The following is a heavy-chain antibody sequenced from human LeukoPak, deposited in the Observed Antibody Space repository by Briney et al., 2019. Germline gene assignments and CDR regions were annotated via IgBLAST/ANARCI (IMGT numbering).Heavy chain of an antibody. D-gene: IGHD1-26*01. Sequence: PSETLSLTCTVSGGSISSYYWSWIRQPPGKGLEWIGYIYYSGSTNYNPSLKSRVTISVDTSKNQFSLKLSSVTAADTAVYYCARRETSGGSYGLDYWGQGTLDTVSS. CDR3: ARRETSGGSYGLDY. CDR2: IYYSGST. J-gene: IGHJ4*02. V-gene: IGHV4-59*01. CDR1: GGSISSYY.